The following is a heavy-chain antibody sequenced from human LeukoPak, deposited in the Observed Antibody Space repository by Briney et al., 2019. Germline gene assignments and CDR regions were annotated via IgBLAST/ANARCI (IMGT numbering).Heavy chain of an antibody. CDR1: GGSFSGHY. D-gene: IGHD2-2*01. Sequence: SETLSLTCAVYGGSFSGHYWSWIRQPPGKGLEWIGEINHSGSTNYNPSLKSRVTISVDTSKNQFSLKLSSVTAADTAVYYCARGPGRYCSSTSCRPRTYYYYGMDVWGKGTTVTVSS. CDR3: ARGPGRYCSSTSCRPRTYYYYGMDV. V-gene: IGHV4-34*01. CDR2: INHSGST. J-gene: IGHJ6*04.